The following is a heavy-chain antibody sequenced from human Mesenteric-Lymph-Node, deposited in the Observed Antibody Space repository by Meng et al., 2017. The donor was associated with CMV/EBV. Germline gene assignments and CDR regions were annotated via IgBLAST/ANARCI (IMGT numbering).Heavy chain of an antibody. D-gene: IGHD4-23*01. CDR3: ARHQRWLKSEGGFNY. CDR2: INHSGST. V-gene: IGHV4-34*02. Sequence: PHWRAALLTAPYNLSLLCVVHCGSSRGYYWRGIRQPPGKGLEVIGEINHSGSTNYNPSLKSRVTRSVDTSKNQFSLKLSSVTAADTAVYYCARHQRWLKSEGGFNYWGQGTLVTVSS. CDR1: CGSSRGYY. J-gene: IGHJ4*02.